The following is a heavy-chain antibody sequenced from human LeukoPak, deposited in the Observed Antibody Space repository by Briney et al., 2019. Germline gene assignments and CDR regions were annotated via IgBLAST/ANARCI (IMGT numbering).Heavy chain of an antibody. V-gene: IGHV1-46*01. J-gene: IGHJ4*02. CDR1: GYIFTSYY. Sequence: ASVKVSCKTSGYIFTSYYIHWVRQAPGQGPEWMGIINPSGGSTNYAQKFQGRVTMTRDTSTSTVYMELSSLRSEDTALYYCAKGVARFGYGALLDYWGQGTLVTVSS. CDR2: INPSGGST. CDR3: AKGVARFGYGALLDY. D-gene: IGHD4/OR15-4a*01.